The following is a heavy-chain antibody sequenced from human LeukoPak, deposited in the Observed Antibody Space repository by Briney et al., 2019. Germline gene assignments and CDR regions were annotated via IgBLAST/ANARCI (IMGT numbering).Heavy chain of an antibody. J-gene: IGHJ6*02. CDR1: GYSFANFW. CDR2: IYPGESDI. V-gene: IGHV5-51*01. Sequence: GESLKISCKGSGYSFANFWIGWVRQMPGKGLEWMGIIYPGESDIRYSPSFQGQVTISADKSAATAFLHVNSLKASDTAIYYCARLFTLVGRHGLDVWGQGTTVTVSS. CDR3: ARLFTLVGRHGLDV. D-gene: IGHD1-26*01.